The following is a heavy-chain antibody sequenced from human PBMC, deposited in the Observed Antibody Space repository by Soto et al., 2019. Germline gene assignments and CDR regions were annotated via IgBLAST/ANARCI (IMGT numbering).Heavy chain of an antibody. V-gene: IGHV3-23*01. Sequence: GGSLRLSCAASGFTFSSYAMSWVRQAPGKGLEWVSAISGSGGSTYYADSVKGRFTISRDNSKNTLYLQMNSLRAEDTAVYYCAKDASITIFGVVTPVYYYGMDVWGQGTTVTSP. CDR2: ISGSGGST. CDR3: AKDASITIFGVVTPVYYYGMDV. J-gene: IGHJ6*02. CDR1: GFTFSSYA. D-gene: IGHD3-3*01.